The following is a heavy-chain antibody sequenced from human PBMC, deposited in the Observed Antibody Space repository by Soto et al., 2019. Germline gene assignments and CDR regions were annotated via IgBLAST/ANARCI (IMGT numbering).Heavy chain of an antibody. Sequence: QVQLVESGGGVVQPGRSLRLSCAASGFIFSSYGMNWVRQAPGKGLEWVAVMSFDGSIKYYADSVKGRFTISRDNSKNTVYLPMNSLRAEDTAVYYCATIAVPPAFDIWGQGTMVTVSS. CDR3: ATIAVPPAFDI. D-gene: IGHD6-19*01. J-gene: IGHJ3*02. CDR2: MSFDGSIK. CDR1: GFIFSSYG. V-gene: IGHV3-30*03.